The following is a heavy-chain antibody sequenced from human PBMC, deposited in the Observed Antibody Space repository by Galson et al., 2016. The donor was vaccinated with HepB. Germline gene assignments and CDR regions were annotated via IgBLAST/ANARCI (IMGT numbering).Heavy chain of an antibody. Sequence: SETLSLTCTVSGGSISGYYWTWIRQPPGKGLEWIGYVYYGGGTTNYNPSLKSRATITIDTSKSQFSLELDSVTAADTAVYFCAVAVLLPASINHWGQGILVTVSS. V-gene: IGHV4-59*01. J-gene: IGHJ4*02. CDR3: AVAVLLPASINH. CDR2: VYYGGGTT. D-gene: IGHD2-2*01. CDR1: GGSISGYY.